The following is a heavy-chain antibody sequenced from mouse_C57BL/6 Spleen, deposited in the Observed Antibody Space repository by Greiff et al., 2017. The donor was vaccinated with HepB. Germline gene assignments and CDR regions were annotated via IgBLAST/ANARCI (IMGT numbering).Heavy chain of an antibody. D-gene: IGHD1-1*01. Sequence: QVQLQQPGAELVKPGASVKLSCKASGYTFTSYWMHWVKQRPGQGLEWIGMIHPNSGSTNYNEKFKSKATLTVDNSSSTAYMQLSSLTSEDSAVYYCVITTVVAFDAMDYWGQGTSVTVSS. CDR3: VITTVVAFDAMDY. CDR1: GYTFTSYW. CDR2: IHPNSGST. V-gene: IGHV1-64*01. J-gene: IGHJ4*01.